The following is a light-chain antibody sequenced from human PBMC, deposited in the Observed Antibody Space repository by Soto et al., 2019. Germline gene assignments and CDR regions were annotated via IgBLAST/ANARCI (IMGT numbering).Light chain of an antibody. CDR3: QHYYNWPYT. CDR1: QSVSSR. Sequence: DIVMTQSPATLSVSAGERVTLSCRASQSVSSRLGWYHQKPGQAPRLLIYDASTRATGIPVRLSGSGSGTEFTLTISSLQSEDFAVYYCQHYYNWPYTFGQGTKLEIK. CDR2: DAS. J-gene: IGKJ2*01. V-gene: IGKV3-15*01.